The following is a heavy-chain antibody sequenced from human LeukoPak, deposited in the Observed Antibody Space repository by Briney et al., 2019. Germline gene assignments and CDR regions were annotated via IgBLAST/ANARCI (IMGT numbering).Heavy chain of an antibody. J-gene: IGHJ5*02. D-gene: IGHD3-22*01. CDR2: ISSSGSTI. CDR1: GFTFSDYY. V-gene: IGHV3-11*01. Sequence: GGSLRLSCAASGFTFSDYYMSWIRQAPGKGLEWVSYISSSGSTIYYADSVKGRFTISRDNAKNSLYLQMNSLRAEDTAVYYCARGQYYDSSGYPKGYNWFDPWGQGTPVTVTS. CDR3: ARGQYYDSSGYPKGYNWFDP.